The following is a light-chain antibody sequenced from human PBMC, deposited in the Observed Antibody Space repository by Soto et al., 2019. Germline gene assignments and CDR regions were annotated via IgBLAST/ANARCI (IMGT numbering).Light chain of an antibody. CDR1: NVGSKS. J-gene: IGLJ1*01. CDR3: QVWDATSDHPGV. CDR2: SDT. Sequence: SYELTQPPSVSVAPGKTATISCGGNNVGSKSVHWYQQKPGLAPVLVIYSDTDRPSGIPERFSGSDSGNTATLTISRVEAGDEADYYCQVWDATSDHPGVFGTGTKSPS. V-gene: IGLV3-21*04.